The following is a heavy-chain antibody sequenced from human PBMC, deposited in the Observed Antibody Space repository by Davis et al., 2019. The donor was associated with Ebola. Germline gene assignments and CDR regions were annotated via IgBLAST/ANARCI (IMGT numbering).Heavy chain of an antibody. D-gene: IGHD5-12*01. V-gene: IGHV1-18*01. CDR3: ARDGDSGLLDY. CDR2: VSAYNGNT. CDR1: GYTFTMYG. Sequence: ASVKVSCKTSGYTFTMYGIHWVRQAPGQGLEWMGWVSAYNGNTNYAPKFQGRVTMTSDTSTSTAYMELRSLKSADTAVYYCARDGDSGLLDYWGQGTLVTVSS. J-gene: IGHJ4*02.